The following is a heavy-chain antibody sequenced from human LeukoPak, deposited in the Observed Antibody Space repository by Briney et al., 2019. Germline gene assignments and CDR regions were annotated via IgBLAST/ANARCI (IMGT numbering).Heavy chain of an antibody. J-gene: IGHJ4*02. V-gene: IGHV4-59*01. D-gene: IGHD3-22*01. CDR2: IYYSGST. CDR3: ARITYYYDSSGYYYYFDY. CDR1: GGSISSYY. Sequence: SETLSLTCTVSGGSISSYYWSWIRQPPGKGLEWIGYIYYSGSTNYNPSLKSRVTISVDTSKNQFSLRLSSVTAADTAVYYCARITYYYDSSGYYYYFDYWGQGTLVTVSS.